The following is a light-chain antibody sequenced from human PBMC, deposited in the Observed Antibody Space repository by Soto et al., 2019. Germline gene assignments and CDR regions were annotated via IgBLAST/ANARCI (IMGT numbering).Light chain of an antibody. Sequence: QSALTQPRSVSGSPGQSVTISCTGSSSDVGGYNYVSWYQHHPGKAPKLMISDVTKRPSGVPDRFSGSKSGNTASLTISGLQAEDEADYYCYSYAGNYTWVFGGGTKLTVL. J-gene: IGLJ3*02. CDR1: SSDVGGYNY. CDR2: DVT. CDR3: YSYAGNYTWV. V-gene: IGLV2-11*01.